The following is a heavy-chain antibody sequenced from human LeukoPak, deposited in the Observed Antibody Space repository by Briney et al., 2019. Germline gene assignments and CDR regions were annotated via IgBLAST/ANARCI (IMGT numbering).Heavy chain of an antibody. J-gene: IGHJ4*02. Sequence: PGGSLRLSCAASGFTFSNVWMSWVRQAPGKGLEWVGRIKSKTDDGTTDHAAPVKGRFTISRDDSKNTVFLQMNSLKTEDTDVYYCAKDSGSGSYNYDHWGQGTLVTVSS. CDR1: GFTFSNVW. CDR2: IKSKTDDGTT. D-gene: IGHD3-10*01. V-gene: IGHV3-15*01. CDR3: AKDSGSGSYNYDH.